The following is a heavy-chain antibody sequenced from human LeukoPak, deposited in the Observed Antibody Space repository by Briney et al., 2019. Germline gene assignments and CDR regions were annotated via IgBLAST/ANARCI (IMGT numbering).Heavy chain of an antibody. CDR3: ARWFDACDI. D-gene: IGHD3-10*01. CDR2: IYSGDST. V-gene: IGHV3-66*01. J-gene: IGHJ3*02. CDR1: RFTVSNNY. Sequence: GGSLRLSCAASRFTVSNNYMYWVRQAPGKGLEWVAVIYSGDSTYYADSVKGRFSISRDNSKNTVYLQMNSLRDEDMAVYYCARWFDACDIWGQGTMVTVSS.